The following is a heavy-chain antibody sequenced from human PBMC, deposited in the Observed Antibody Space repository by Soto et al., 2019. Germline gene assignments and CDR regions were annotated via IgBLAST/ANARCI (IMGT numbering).Heavy chain of an antibody. J-gene: IGHJ1*01. Sequence: EVQLVESGGNLIQPGGSLRLSCAASGFTFSSYWMHWVHQAPGKGLVWVSRINSDGSSTSYVDSVKGRFTISRDNAKNTLYLQMNRLSVDDTAVYYCARRGQEGPGLAHWGQGALVTGSS. V-gene: IGHV3-74*01. CDR3: ARRGQEGPGLAH. CDR2: INSDGSST. CDR1: GFTFSSYW.